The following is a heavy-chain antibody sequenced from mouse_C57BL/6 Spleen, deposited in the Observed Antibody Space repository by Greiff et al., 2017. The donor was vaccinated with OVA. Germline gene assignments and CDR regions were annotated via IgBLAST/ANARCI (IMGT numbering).Heavy chain of an antibody. J-gene: IGHJ2*01. Sequence: EVQGVESGGGLVQPGGSLSLSCAASGFTFTDYYMSWVRQPPGKALEWLGFIRNKANGYTTEYSASVKGRFTISRDNSQSILYLQMNALRAEDSATYYCARYKLGGKDYFDYWGQGTTLTVSS. CDR1: GFTFTDYY. CDR2: IRNKANGYTT. D-gene: IGHD4-1*01. V-gene: IGHV7-3*01. CDR3: ARYKLGGKDYFDY.